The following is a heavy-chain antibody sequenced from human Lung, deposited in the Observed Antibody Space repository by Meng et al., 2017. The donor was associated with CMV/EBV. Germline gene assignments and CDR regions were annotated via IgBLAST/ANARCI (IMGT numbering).Heavy chain of an antibody. J-gene: IGHJ4*02. D-gene: IGHD3-9*01. CDR3: ARKASWLLSLDY. V-gene: IGHV4-4*02. Sequence: SETLSLXCAVSGDSISNSNWWSWVRQPPGKGLEWIGEIYHSGTTNYNPFLKSRVTISVNKSKKQFSLMLTSVTVADTAVYYCARKASWLLSLDYWGQGTLVTVSS. CDR1: GDSISNSNW. CDR2: IYHSGTT.